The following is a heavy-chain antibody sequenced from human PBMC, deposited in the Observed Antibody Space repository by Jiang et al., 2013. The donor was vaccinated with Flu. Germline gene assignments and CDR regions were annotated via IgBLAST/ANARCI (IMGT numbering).Heavy chain of an antibody. CDR3: ARGRNWKKSRYFDL. J-gene: IGHJ2*01. Sequence: LLKPSETLSLTCAVYGGSFSGYYWSWIRQPPGKGLEWIGEINHSGSTNYNPSLKSRVTISVDTSKNQFSLKLSSVTAADTAVYYCARGRNWKKSRYFDLWGRGTLVTVSS. CDR2: INHSGST. D-gene: IGHD1-1*01. CDR1: GGSFSGYY. V-gene: IGHV4-34*01.